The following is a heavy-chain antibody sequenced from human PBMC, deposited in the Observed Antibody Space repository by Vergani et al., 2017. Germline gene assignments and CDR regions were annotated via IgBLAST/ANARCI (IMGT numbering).Heavy chain of an antibody. V-gene: IGHV1-2*02. CDR1: GYTFTGYY. D-gene: IGHD3-10*01. CDR3: TRGRDDYGSGSYYHDY. Sequence: QVQLVQSGAEVKRPGASVKVSCKASGYTFTGYYLHWVRLAPGQGLEWMGWINPKNGLTKYAQRYQGRVSLTRDTSITTAFMELSSLRSDDTAMYYCTRGRDDYGSGSYYHDYWGQGTLVTVSS. J-gene: IGHJ4*02. CDR2: INPKNGLT.